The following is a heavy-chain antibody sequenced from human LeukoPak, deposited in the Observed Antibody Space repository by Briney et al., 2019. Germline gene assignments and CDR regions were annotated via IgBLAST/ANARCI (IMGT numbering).Heavy chain of an antibody. Sequence: SQTLSLTCTVSGGSISSGGYYWSWIRQHPGKGLEWIGCIYYSGSTYYNPSLKSRVTISVDTSKNQFSLKLSSVTAADTAVYYCARDYYDSSGYFRDYYGMDVWGQGTTVTVSS. D-gene: IGHD3-22*01. CDR3: ARDYYDSSGYFRDYYGMDV. CDR2: IYYSGST. J-gene: IGHJ6*02. V-gene: IGHV4-31*03. CDR1: GGSISSGGYY.